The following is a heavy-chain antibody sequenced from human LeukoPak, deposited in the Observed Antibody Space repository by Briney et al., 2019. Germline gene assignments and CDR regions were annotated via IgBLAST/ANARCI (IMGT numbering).Heavy chain of an antibody. CDR2: IGIRGDT. V-gene: IGHV3-13*01. CDR3: ARGGIQVSGIDEFDY. CDR1: GFTFIDYD. D-gene: IGHD6-19*01. Sequence: GESLRLSCAASGFTFIDYDMHWVRQVIGKGLEWVSAIGIRGDTHYSGSVKGRFTISRENAESSLYLQMNSLRAEDTAVYYCARGGIQVSGIDEFDYWGQGTLVTVSS. J-gene: IGHJ4*02.